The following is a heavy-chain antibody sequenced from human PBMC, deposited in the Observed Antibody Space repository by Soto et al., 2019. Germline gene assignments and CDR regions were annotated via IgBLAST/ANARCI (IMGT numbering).Heavy chain of an antibody. D-gene: IGHD3-16*01. CDR3: ARGGTYP. V-gene: IGHV3-64*01. J-gene: IGHJ5*02. CDR1: GFTFSSYA. CDR2: ISSNGGST. Sequence: EVQLVESGGGLVQPGGSLRLSCAASGFTFSSYAMHWVRQAPGKGLEYVSAISSNGGSTYYANSVKGRFTISRDNSKNTLYLQMGSLRAEDMAVYYCARGGTYPWGQGTLVTVSS.